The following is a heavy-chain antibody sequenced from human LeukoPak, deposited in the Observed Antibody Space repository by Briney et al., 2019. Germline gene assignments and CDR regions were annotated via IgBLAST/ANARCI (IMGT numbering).Heavy chain of an antibody. V-gene: IGHV3-7*01. CDR1: GFTFSNAW. CDR3: ARDRDVLRFLEWSYYFDY. D-gene: IGHD3-3*01. CDR2: IKQDGSEK. Sequence: GGSLRLSCAASGFTFSNAWMNWVRQAPGKGLEWVANIKQDGSEKYYVDSVKGRFTISRDNAKNSLYLQMNSLRAEDTAVYYCARDRDVLRFLEWSYYFDYWGQGTLVTVSS. J-gene: IGHJ4*02.